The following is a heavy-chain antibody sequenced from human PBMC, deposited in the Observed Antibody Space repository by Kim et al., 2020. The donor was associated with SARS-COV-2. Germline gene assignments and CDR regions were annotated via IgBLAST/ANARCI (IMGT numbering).Heavy chain of an antibody. CDR2: INTNTGNP. V-gene: IGHV7-4-1*02. J-gene: IGHJ6*02. CDR1: GYTFTSYA. Sequence: ASVKVSCKASGYTFTSYAMNWVRQAPGQGLEWMGWINTNTGNPTYAQGFTGRFVFSLDTSVSTAYLQISSLKAEDTAVYYCASSRIMITFGEVIVMSGMDVWGQGTTVTVSS. D-gene: IGHD3-16*02. CDR3: ASSRIMITFGEVIVMSGMDV.